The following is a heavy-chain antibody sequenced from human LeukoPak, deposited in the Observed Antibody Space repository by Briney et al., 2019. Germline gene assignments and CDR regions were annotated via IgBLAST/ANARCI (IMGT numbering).Heavy chain of an antibody. Sequence: PSETLSLTCAVSGYSISSGYYWGWIRQPPGKGLEWIGSIYHSGSTYYNPSLKSRVTISVDTSKNQFSLKLSSVTAADTAVYYCARLGKLRSPQPFHYWGQGTLVTVSS. D-gene: IGHD4-17*01. CDR1: GYSISSGYY. J-gene: IGHJ4*02. V-gene: IGHV4-38-2*01. CDR3: ARLGKLRSPQPFHY. CDR2: IYHSGST.